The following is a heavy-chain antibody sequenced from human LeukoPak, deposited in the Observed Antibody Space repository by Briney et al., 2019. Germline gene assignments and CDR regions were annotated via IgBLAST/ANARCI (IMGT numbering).Heavy chain of an antibody. J-gene: IGHJ4*02. CDR1: GFPFNAYW. D-gene: IGHD6-13*01. CDR2: IRQDGDTK. V-gene: IGHV3-7*03. Sequence: GGSPRLSCAASGFPFNAYWMTWVRQAPGKGLEWVANIRQDGDTKYYVDSVKGRFTISRDNAMNSLYLQMNSLRAEDTAIYYCARSLPYGTTWYGRSDFWGQGTLVTVSS. CDR3: ARSLPYGTTWYGRSDF.